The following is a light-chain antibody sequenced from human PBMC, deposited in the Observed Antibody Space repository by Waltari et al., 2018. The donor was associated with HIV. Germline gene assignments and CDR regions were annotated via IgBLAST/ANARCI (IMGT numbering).Light chain of an antibody. J-gene: IGLJ3*02. V-gene: IGLV5-45*02. CDR2: YKSASDK. Sequence: QAVLTQPSSLSASPGASASLTCTLRSGINVGTYRIYWYQQKPGSPPQYLRRYKSASDKQQGSGVPSRFSGSKDASANAGILLISGLQSEDEADYYCMIWHSSAWVFGGGTKLTVL. CDR1: SGINVGTYR. CDR3: MIWHSSAWV.